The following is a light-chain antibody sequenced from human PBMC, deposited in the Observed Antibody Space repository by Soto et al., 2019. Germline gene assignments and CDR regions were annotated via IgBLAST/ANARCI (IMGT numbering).Light chain of an antibody. J-gene: IGKJ1*01. Sequence: EIVLTQSPGTLSLSPGEEATLSCRASQGVSGNLAWYQQRPGQVPRLLLYRASARAAGIPDRFSGSGSETDYTLTISSLAPEDFAVYYCQQYGRSPWAFGHGTQVEI. V-gene: IGKV3-20*01. CDR2: RAS. CDR1: QGVSGN. CDR3: QQYGRSPWA.